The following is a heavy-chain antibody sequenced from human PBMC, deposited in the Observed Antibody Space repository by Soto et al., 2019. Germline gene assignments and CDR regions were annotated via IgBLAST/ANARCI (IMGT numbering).Heavy chain of an antibody. J-gene: IGHJ4*02. CDR2: TYYSGST. CDR3: ARGYGRNFDY. CDR1: GGSISSGGYY. Sequence: PSETLSLTCTVSGGSISSGGYYWSWIRQHPGKGLEWIGYTYYSGSTYYNPSLKSRVTTSVDTSKNQFSLKLSSVTAADTAVYYCARGYGRNFDYWGQGTLVTVSS. V-gene: IGHV4-31*03. D-gene: IGHD5-18*01.